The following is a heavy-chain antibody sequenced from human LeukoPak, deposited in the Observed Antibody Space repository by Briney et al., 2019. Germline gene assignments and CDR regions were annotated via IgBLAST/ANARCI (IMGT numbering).Heavy chain of an antibody. V-gene: IGHV3-66*01. D-gene: IGHD6-13*01. CDR1: GFTVSSSY. CDR2: MYTGGST. Sequence: GGSLRLSCAASGFTVSSSYMSWVRQAPGKGLEWVSIMYTGGSTYYADSVKGRFTISRDNSKNTLYLQMNSLRAEETAVYYCARGGSSNWDFDYWGQGTLVTVSS. J-gene: IGHJ4*02. CDR3: ARGGSSNWDFDY.